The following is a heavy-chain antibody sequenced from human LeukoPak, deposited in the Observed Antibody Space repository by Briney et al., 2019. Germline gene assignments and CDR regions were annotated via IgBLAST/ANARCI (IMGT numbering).Heavy chain of an antibody. Sequence: PGGSLRLSCAASGFTFSSYAMSWVRQAPGKGLEWVSAISGSGGSTYYADSVKGRFTISRDNSKNTLYLQMNSLRAEDTAVYYCANYPYCSSTSCYIWGGPYYYYGMDVWGQGTTVTISS. V-gene: IGHV3-23*01. CDR2: ISGSGGST. CDR3: ANYPYCSSTSCYIWGGPYYYYGMDV. CDR1: GFTFSSYA. D-gene: IGHD2-2*02. J-gene: IGHJ6*02.